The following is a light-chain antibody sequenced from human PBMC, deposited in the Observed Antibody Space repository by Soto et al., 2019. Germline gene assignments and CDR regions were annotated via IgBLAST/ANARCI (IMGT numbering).Light chain of an antibody. CDR3: QQYKTYPLT. J-gene: IGKJ4*01. CDR2: AAS. CDR1: QGISNH. V-gene: IGKV1-16*02. Sequence: DIQMTQSPSSLSASVGDRVTISCRASQGISNHLAWFQQKPGKAPKSRIYAASTLQSGVPSKFSGSGSGTDFTLTINGLEPEDFATYYCQQYKTYPLTFGGGTKVEI.